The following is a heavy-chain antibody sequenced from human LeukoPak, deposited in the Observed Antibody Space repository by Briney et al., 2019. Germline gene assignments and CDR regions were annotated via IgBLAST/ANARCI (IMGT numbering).Heavy chain of an antibody. D-gene: IGHD3-3*01. J-gene: IGHJ5*02. Sequence: GASVKVSCKASGGTFSSYAISWVRQAPGQGLEWMGGIIPIFGTANYAQKFQGRVTITTDESTSTAYTELSSLRSEDTAVYYCARVRITIFGVVSNWFDPWGQGTLVTVSS. CDR3: ARVRITIFGVVSNWFDP. CDR2: IIPIFGTA. V-gene: IGHV1-69*05. CDR1: GGTFSSYA.